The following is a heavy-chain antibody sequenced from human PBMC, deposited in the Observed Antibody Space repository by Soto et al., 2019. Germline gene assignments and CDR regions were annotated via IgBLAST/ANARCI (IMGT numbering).Heavy chain of an antibody. J-gene: IGHJ4*02. D-gene: IGHD1-26*01. CDR2: ISYSSSYI. Sequence: PGGSLRLSCAASGFASSGYNMNWVRQAPGKGLEWVSSISYSSSYIYYADSVKGRFTISRDNAKNSLYLQMNSLRAEDTAVYYCARAGGGSGSYWPYYFDYWGQGTLVTVSS. V-gene: IGHV3-21*01. CDR1: GFASSGYN. CDR3: ARAGGGSGSYWPYYFDY.